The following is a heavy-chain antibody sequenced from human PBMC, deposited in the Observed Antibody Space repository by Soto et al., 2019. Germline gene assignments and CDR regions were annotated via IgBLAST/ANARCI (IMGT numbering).Heavy chain of an antibody. CDR1: GGSISSSSYY. CDR2: IYYSGST. V-gene: IGHV4-39*01. Sequence: ETLSLTCTVSGGSISSSSYYWGWIRQPPGKGLEWIGSIYYSGSTYYNPSLKSRVTISVDTSKNQFSLKLSSVTAADTAVYYCARQESSGWSRSNYYYGMDVWGQGTTVTVSS. CDR3: ARQESSGWSRSNYYYGMDV. D-gene: IGHD6-19*01. J-gene: IGHJ6*02.